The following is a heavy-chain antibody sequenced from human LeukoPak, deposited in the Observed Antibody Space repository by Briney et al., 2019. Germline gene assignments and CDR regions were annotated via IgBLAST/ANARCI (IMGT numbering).Heavy chain of an antibody. D-gene: IGHD4-17*01. V-gene: IGHV1-2*02. CDR3: ALKETTVTGGWFDP. Sequence: ASVKVSCKASGYTFTGYYMHWVRQAPGQGLEWMGWINPNSGGTNYAQKLQGRVTMTTDTSTSTAYMEQRSLRSDDTAVYYCALKETTVTGGWFDPWGQGTLVTVSS. CDR2: INPNSGGT. J-gene: IGHJ5*02. CDR1: GYTFTGYY.